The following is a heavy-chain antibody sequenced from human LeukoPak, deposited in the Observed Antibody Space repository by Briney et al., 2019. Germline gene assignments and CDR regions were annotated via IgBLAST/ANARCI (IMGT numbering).Heavy chain of an antibody. V-gene: IGHV3-74*01. Sequence: QPGGSLRLSCAASGFTFSSYWMHWVRQAPGKGLVWVSRINSDGSSTSYADSAKGRFTISRDNAKNTLYLQMNSLRAEDTAVYYCARDRRGYSGYDGSHPGYWGQGTLVTVSS. CDR2: INSDGSST. CDR3: ARDRRGYSGYDGSHPGY. D-gene: IGHD5-12*01. J-gene: IGHJ4*02. CDR1: GFTFSSYW.